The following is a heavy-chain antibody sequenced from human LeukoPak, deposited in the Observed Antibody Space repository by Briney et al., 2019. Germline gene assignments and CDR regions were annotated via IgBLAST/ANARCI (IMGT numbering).Heavy chain of an antibody. Sequence: SETLSLTCAVYGGSFSGYYWSWIRQPPGKGLEWIGEINHSGSTNYNPSLKSRVTISVDTSKSQFSLKLSSVTAADTAVYYCARRRGIQLWSAFDYWGQGTLVTVSS. D-gene: IGHD5-18*01. CDR3: ARRRGIQLWSAFDY. V-gene: IGHV4-34*01. J-gene: IGHJ4*02. CDR2: INHSGST. CDR1: GGSFSGYY.